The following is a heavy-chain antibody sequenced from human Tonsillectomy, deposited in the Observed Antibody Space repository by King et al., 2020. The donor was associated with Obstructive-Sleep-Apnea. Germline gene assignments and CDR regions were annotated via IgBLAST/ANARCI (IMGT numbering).Heavy chain of an antibody. CDR2: ISSSSSYI. D-gene: IGHD6-19*01. J-gene: IGHJ6*02. V-gene: IGHV3-21*01. CDR1: GVTFSSYS. CDR3: ARDRSSGGYGMDV. Sequence: EVQLVESGGGLVKPGGSLRLSCAASGVTFSSYSMNWGRQAPGQGLEWVSSISSSSSYIYYADSVKGRFTISSDNAKNSLYLQLNSLRAEDTAVDYCARDRSSGGYGMDVWGQGTTVTVSS.